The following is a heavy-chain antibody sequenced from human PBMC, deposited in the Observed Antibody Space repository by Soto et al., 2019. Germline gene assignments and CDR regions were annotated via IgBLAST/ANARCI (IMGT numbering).Heavy chain of an antibody. Sequence: ASVKISCNASGYNFSTYALLWVRQAPGQGLEWMGWINTGNGNTKYSQKFQGRVTMTWDTSASTAFLELSSLKSEDTAVYYCARGERLSYFYYGMDVWGQGSTVTVSS. CDR2: INTGNGNT. CDR1: GYNFSTYA. CDR3: ARGERLSYFYYGMDV. D-gene: IGHD3-3*01. V-gene: IGHV1-3*04. J-gene: IGHJ6*02.